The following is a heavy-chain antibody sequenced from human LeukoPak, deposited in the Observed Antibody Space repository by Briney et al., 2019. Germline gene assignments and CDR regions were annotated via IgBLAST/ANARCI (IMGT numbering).Heavy chain of an antibody. D-gene: IGHD3-16*02. CDR2: ISIYNGNT. CDR1: GYTVTSYG. J-gene: IGHJ4*02. CDR3: ARDQYDSVWGSYRPYFDY. Sequence: ASVKVSCKASGYTVTSYGISWVRQAPGQVLEWMGRISIYNGNTKYAQNFQGRVTMTTDTSTSTAYMELRSLRSDDTAVYYCARDQYDSVWGSYRPYFDYWGQGTLVTVSS. V-gene: IGHV1-18*01.